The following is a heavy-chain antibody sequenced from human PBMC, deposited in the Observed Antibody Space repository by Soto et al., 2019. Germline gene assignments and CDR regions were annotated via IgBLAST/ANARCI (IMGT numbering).Heavy chain of an antibody. CDR3: ARHGQGLRFLEWLPLLGSFDY. J-gene: IGHJ4*02. V-gene: IGHV1-46*01. CDR1: GYTFTSYY. D-gene: IGHD3-3*01. Sequence: ASVKVSCKASGYTFTSYYMHWVRQAPGQGLEWMGIINPSGGSTSYAQKFQGRVTMTRDTSTSTVYVELSSLRSEDTAVYYCARHGQGLRFLEWLPLLGSFDYWGQGTLVTVSS. CDR2: INPSGGST.